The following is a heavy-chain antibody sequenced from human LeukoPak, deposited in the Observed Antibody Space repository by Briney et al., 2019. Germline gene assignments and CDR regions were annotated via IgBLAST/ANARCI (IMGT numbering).Heavy chain of an antibody. Sequence: SEPLSLTCTVSGGSISSYYWSWIRQPPGKGLEWIGYIYYSGSTHYNPTLKSRVTISVDTSMNQFSLRLSSVTAADTAVYYCAREYSSGWSGAGYWGQGTLVTVSS. D-gene: IGHD6-19*01. J-gene: IGHJ4*02. CDR1: GGSISSYY. CDR3: AREYSSGWSGAGY. V-gene: IGHV4-59*01. CDR2: IYYSGST.